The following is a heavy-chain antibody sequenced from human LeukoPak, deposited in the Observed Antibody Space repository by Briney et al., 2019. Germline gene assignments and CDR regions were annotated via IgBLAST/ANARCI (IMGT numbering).Heavy chain of an antibody. CDR3: ARGSNYYYDVTADYPRY. CDR1: GYTFTDYH. Sequence: ASVKVSCKASGYTFTDYHMHWVRQAPGQGLEWLGIINPSGGTTTYAQKFQGRVTMTRDTSTSTVYMELNTLRSEDTAVYYCARGSNYYYDVTADYPRYWGQGTLVTVSS. CDR2: INPSGGTT. D-gene: IGHD3-22*01. J-gene: IGHJ4*02. V-gene: IGHV1-46*01.